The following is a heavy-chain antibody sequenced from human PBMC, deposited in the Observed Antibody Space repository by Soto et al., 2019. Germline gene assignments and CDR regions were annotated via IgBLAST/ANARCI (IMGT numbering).Heavy chain of an antibody. CDR1: GFTFSSYA. J-gene: IGHJ3*02. D-gene: IGHD3-22*01. CDR3: AKEVGIVVVTNYAFDI. CDR2: ISGSGGST. V-gene: IGHV3-23*01. Sequence: GGSLRLSCAASGFTFSSYAMSWVRQAPGKGLEWVSAISGSGGSTYYADSVKGRFTISRDNSKNTLYLQMNSLGAEETAVYYCAKEVGIVVVTNYAFDIWGQGTMVTVSS.